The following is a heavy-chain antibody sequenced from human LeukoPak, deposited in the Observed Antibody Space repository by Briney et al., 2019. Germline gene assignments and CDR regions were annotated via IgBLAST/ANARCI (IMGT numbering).Heavy chain of an antibody. V-gene: IGHV4-30-4*01. CDR3: ARDAGVVGAAAVDY. Sequence: PSETLSLTCTVSGGSISSGDYYWGWIRQPPGKGLEWIGYIYYSGRTYYNPSLKSRVTISDDTSNNQFSLKLSSVTAADTAVYYWARDAGVVGAAAVDYWGQGTLVTVSS. J-gene: IGHJ4*02. CDR2: IYYSGRT. D-gene: IGHD6-13*01. CDR1: GGSISSGDYY.